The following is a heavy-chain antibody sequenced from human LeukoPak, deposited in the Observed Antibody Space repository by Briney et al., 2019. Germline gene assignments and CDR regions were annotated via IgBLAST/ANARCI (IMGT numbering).Heavy chain of an antibody. CDR2: IYYSGST. V-gene: IGHV4-59*08. Sequence: SETLSLTCTVSGGSISSYYWSWIRQPPGKGLEWIGYIYYSGSTNYNPSLKSRVTISVDTSKNQFSLKLSSVTAADTAVYYCARVRGGRGVPAASFYYFDYWGQGTLVTVSS. CDR3: ARVRGGRGVPAASFYYFDY. J-gene: IGHJ4*02. D-gene: IGHD2-2*01. CDR1: GGSISSYY.